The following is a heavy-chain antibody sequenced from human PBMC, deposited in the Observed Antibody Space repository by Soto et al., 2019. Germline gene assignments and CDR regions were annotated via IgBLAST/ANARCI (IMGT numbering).Heavy chain of an antibody. CDR1: GGSFSGYY. D-gene: IGHD3-3*01. CDR2: INHSGST. J-gene: IGHJ4*02. V-gene: IGHV4-34*01. Sequence: SETLSLTCAVYGGSFSGYYWSWIRQPPGKGLEWIGEINHSGSTNYNPSLKSRVTISVDTSKNQFSLKLSSVTAADTAVYYCAKSGDYDFWSGYYEWSDYWGQGTLVTVSS. CDR3: AKSGDYDFWSGYYEWSDY.